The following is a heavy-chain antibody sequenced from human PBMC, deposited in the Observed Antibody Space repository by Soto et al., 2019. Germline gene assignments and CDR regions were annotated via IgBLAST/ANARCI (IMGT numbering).Heavy chain of an antibody. CDR3: ARDRGYSSGWYEVGNWFDP. Sequence: GGSLRLSCAASGFTFSSYAMHWVRQAPGKGLEWVAVISYDGSNKYYADSVKGRFTISRDNSKNTLYLQMNSLRAEDTAVYYCARDRGYSSGWYEVGNWFDPWGQGTLVTVSS. V-gene: IGHV3-30-3*01. J-gene: IGHJ5*02. CDR1: GFTFSSYA. CDR2: ISYDGSNK. D-gene: IGHD6-19*01.